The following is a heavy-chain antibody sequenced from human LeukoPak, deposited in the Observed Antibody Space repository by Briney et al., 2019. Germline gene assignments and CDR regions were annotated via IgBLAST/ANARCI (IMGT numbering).Heavy chain of an antibody. J-gene: IGHJ4*02. Sequence: ASVKVSCKASGYAFTAYYIHWVRQAPGQGLGWMGWINPNSGDTKYEQKFQGRVTMNRDTSISTAYMEVSRLIFDDTAVYYCARGGQGRTLDYWGQGTLVTVSS. CDR1: GYAFTAYY. CDR3: ARGGQGRTLDY. D-gene: IGHD1-14*01. V-gene: IGHV1-2*02. CDR2: INPNSGDT.